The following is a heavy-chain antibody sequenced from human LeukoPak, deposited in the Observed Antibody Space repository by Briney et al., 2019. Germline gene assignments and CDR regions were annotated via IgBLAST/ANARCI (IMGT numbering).Heavy chain of an antibody. CDR3: ARWDRASSGWAHHDY. J-gene: IGHJ4*02. CDR1: GYTFTSYY. Sequence: ASVKVSCKASGYTFTSYYMHWVRQAPGQGLEWMGIINPSGGSTSYAQKFQGRVTMIRDMSTSTVYMELSSLRSEDTAVYYCARWDRASSGWAHHDYWGQGTLVTVSS. V-gene: IGHV1-46*01. D-gene: IGHD6-19*01. CDR2: INPSGGST.